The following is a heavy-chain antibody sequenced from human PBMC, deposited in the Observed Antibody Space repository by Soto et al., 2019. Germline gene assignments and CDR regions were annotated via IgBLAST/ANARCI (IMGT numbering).Heavy chain of an antibody. Sequence: ASVKVSCKVSGYTLTELSMHWVRQAPGKGLEWMGGFDPEDGETIYAQKFKGRVTMTEDTSTDTAYMELSSLRSEDTAVYYCATDRWLTYYFDYWGQGTLVTVSS. CDR3: ATDRWLTYYFDY. J-gene: IGHJ4*02. D-gene: IGHD3-16*01. CDR1: GYTLTELS. CDR2: FDPEDGET. V-gene: IGHV1-24*01.